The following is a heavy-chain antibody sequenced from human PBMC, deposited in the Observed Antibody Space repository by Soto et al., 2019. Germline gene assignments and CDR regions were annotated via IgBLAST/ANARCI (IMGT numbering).Heavy chain of an antibody. J-gene: IGHJ4*02. D-gene: IGHD3-10*01. CDR2: IYYSGST. Sequence: QVQLQESGPGLVKPSETLSLTCTVSGGSISSYYWSWIRQPPGKGLEWIGYIYYSGSTNYNPSLKSRVTISVDTSKNPFALKLSSVTAADTAVYYCAIGGSGSYYNPYYFDYWGQGTLVTVSS. V-gene: IGHV4-59*01. CDR3: AIGGSGSYYNPYYFDY. CDR1: GGSISSYY.